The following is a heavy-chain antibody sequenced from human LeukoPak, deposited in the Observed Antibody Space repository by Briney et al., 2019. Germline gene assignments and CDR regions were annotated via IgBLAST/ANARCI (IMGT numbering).Heavy chain of an antibody. CDR1: GFTFSSYA. D-gene: IGHD4-17*01. Sequence: GRSLRLSCAASGFTFSSYAMHWVRQAPGKGLKWVAVISYDGSNKYYADSVKGRFTISRDNSKNTLYLQMNSLRAEDTAVYYCARTEGPTWYFDLWGRGTLVTVSS. CDR3: ARTEGPTWYFDL. J-gene: IGHJ2*01. CDR2: ISYDGSNK. V-gene: IGHV3-30*01.